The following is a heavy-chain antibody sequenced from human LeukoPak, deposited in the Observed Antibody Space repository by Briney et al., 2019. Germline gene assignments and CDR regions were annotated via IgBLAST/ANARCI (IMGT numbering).Heavy chain of an antibody. CDR3: VRGRGSYGWFDP. D-gene: IGHD3-10*01. CDR2: ISGDGTAR. V-gene: IGHV3-74*01. J-gene: IGHJ5*02. CDR1: GFTSSSYW. Sequence: GGSLRLSCAASGFTSSSYWMHWVRQVPGKGLVWVSRISGDGTARNYADSVKGRFTISRDDAKNTVGLQMNSLRGEDTAVYYCVRGRGSYGWFDPWGQGTLVTVSS.